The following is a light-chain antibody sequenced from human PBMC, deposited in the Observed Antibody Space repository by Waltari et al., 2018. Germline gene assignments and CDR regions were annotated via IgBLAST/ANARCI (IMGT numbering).Light chain of an antibody. V-gene: IGLV3-1*01. J-gene: IGLJ3*02. Sequence: SYELTQPPSVSVSPGQTARITCSGDRLGNKYVSWYQQKSGQSPVLVNYQHNRRPSGIPERVSGSNSGDTATLTISGTQAMDEADFFCQTWDRASAVFGGGTKLTVL. CDR3: QTWDRASAV. CDR1: RLGNKY. CDR2: QHN.